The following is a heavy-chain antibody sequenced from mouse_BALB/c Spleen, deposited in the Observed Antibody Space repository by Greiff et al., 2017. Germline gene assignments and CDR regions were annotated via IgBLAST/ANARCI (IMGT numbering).Heavy chain of an antibody. CDR2: IDPENGNT. Sequence: VQLKESGAELVRPGALVKLSCKASGFNIKDYYMHWVKQRPEQGLEWIGWIDPENGNTIYDPKFQGKASITADTSSNTAYLQLSSLTSEDTAVYYCARNYGPWGWFAYWGQGTLVTVSA. CDR1: GFNIKDYY. J-gene: IGHJ3*01. CDR3: ARNYGPWGWFAY. D-gene: IGHD1-1*02. V-gene: IGHV14-1*02.